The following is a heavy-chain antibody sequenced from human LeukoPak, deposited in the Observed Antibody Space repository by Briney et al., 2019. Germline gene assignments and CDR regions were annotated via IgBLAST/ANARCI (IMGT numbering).Heavy chain of an antibody. V-gene: IGHV4-34*01. CDR1: GGSFSGYY. Sequence: SETLSLTCAVYGGSFSGYYWSWLRQPPGKGLEWIGEINHSGSTNYNPSLKSRVTISVDTSKNQFSLKLSSVTAADTAVYYCARARCSSTRRYHFDYWGQGTLVTVSS. CDR3: ARARCSSTRRYHFDY. CDR2: INHSGST. D-gene: IGHD2-2*01. J-gene: IGHJ4*02.